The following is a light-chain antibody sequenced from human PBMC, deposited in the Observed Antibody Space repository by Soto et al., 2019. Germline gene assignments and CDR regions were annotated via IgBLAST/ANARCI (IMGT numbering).Light chain of an antibody. CDR2: GAS. J-gene: IGKJ1*01. CDR3: QQYGRSRT. Sequence: EIVLTQSPGTLSLSPVERASLSCRASQSFGGSYLAWYQQKPGQAPRLLIYGASTRATGIPDRFSGSGSGTNFTLTVSRLEPEDFAVYYCQQYGRSRTFGQGTKVDI. V-gene: IGKV3-20*01. CDR1: QSFGGSY.